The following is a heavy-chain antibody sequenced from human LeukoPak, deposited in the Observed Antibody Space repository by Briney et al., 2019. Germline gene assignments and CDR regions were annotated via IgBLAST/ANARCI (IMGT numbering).Heavy chain of an antibody. J-gene: IGHJ4*02. CDR1: GYTFTGYY. CDR3: ARKPRHYGIDY. V-gene: IGHV1-46*01. CDR2: INPSGGST. Sequence: ASVKVSCKASGYTFTGYYIHWVRQAPGQGLEWMGIINPSGGSTSYAQKFQGRVTMTRDMSTSTVYMELSSLRSEDTAVYYCARKPRHYGIDYWGQGTLVTVSS. D-gene: IGHD4-17*01.